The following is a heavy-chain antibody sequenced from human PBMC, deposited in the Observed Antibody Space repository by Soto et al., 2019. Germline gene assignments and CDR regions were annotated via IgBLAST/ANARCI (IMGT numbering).Heavy chain of an antibody. D-gene: IGHD3-16*01. CDR3: TTDYAPKKSYFDY. V-gene: IGHV3-15*07. Sequence: GGSLRLSCAASGFTFSNAWINWVRQAPGKGLEWVGRIKSKTDGGTTDFAASVKGRFIISRDDSINTVYLQMNSLRIEDTALYYCTTDYAPKKSYFDYWGQGTLVPVSS. CDR1: GFTFSNAW. CDR2: IKSKTDGGTT. J-gene: IGHJ4*02.